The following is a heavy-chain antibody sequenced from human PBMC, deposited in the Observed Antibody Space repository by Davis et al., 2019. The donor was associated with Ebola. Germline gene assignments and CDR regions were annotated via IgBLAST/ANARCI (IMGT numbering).Heavy chain of an antibody. CDR2: IIPIFGTA. V-gene: IGHV1-69*06. D-gene: IGHD1-20*01. Sequence: SVKVSCKASGGTFSSYAISWVRQAPGQGLEWMGGIIPIFGTANYAQKFQGRVTITADKSTSTAYMELSSLRSEDTAVYYCARGGNWNHLFDYWGQGTLVTVSS. J-gene: IGHJ4*02. CDR1: GGTFSSYA. CDR3: ARGGNWNHLFDY.